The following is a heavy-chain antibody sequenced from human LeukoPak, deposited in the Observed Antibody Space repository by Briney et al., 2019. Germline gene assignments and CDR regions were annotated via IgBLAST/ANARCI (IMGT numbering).Heavy chain of an antibody. CDR1: GGSISSSSYC. V-gene: IGHV4-39*07. Sequence: PSETLSLTCTVSGGSISSSSYCWGWIRQPPGKGLEWIGSIYYSGSTYYNPSLKSRVTISVDTSKNQFSLKLSSVTAADTAVYYCARDDSSSWYYFDYWGQGTLVTVSS. CDR3: ARDDSSSWYYFDY. D-gene: IGHD6-13*01. CDR2: IYYSGST. J-gene: IGHJ4*02.